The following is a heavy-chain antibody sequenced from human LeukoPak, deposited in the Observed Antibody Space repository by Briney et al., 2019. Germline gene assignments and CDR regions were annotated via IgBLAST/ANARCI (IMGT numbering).Heavy chain of an antibody. Sequence: GGSLRLSCAASGFTFDDYAMHWVRQAPGKGLEWVSGISWNSGSIGYADSVKGRFTISRDNAKNSLYLQMNSLRAEDTAVYYCAKSHPTYYYDPSDYWGQGTLVTVSS. J-gene: IGHJ4*02. CDR2: ISWNSGSI. D-gene: IGHD3-22*01. CDR3: AKSHPTYYYDPSDY. CDR1: GFTFDDYA. V-gene: IGHV3-9*01.